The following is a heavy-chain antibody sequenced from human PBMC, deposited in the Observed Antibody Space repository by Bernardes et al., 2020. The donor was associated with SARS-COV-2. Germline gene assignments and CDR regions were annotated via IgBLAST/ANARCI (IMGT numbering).Heavy chain of an antibody. CDR1: GFTFSSYW. J-gene: IGHJ4*02. CDR2: ISCDGSKR. Sequence: GGSLRLSCAASGFTFSSYWMSWVRQAPGKGLEWVANISCDGSKRSSVDSVRGRFTISRDNAKNLLYLQMNSLRSEDTAVYYCAIIDEVSGRDYWGQRTLVTDPS. CDR3: AIIDEVSGRDY. V-gene: IGHV3-7*01. D-gene: IGHD2-15*01.